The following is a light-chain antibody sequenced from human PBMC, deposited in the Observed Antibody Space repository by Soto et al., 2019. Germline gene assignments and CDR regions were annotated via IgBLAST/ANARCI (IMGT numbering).Light chain of an antibody. CDR3: CSYAGSNTWV. CDR2: EDH. V-gene: IGLV2-23*01. J-gene: IGLJ1*01. Sequence: QSVLTQPASVSGSPGQSITISCTGTSSDVGRYSLVSWYQQHPGKAPKLMSEDHKGPSGVSNRFSGSKSGNTASLTISELQTEDEADYYCCSYAGSNTWVFGTGTKVPS. CDR1: SSDVGRYSL.